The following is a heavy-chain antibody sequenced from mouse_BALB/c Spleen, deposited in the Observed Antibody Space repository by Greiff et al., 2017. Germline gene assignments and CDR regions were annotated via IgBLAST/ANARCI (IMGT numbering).Heavy chain of an antibody. J-gene: IGHJ4*01. Sequence: VNLVESGAELVKPGASVKLSCKASGYTFTSYYMYWVKQRPGQGLEWIGEINPSNGGTNFNEKFKSKATLTVDKSSSTAYMQLSSLTSEDSAVYYCTRRWLPYAMDYWGQGTSVTVSS. CDR1: GYTFTSYY. CDR3: TRRWLPYAMDY. V-gene: IGHV1S81*02. D-gene: IGHD2-3*01. CDR2: INPSNGGT.